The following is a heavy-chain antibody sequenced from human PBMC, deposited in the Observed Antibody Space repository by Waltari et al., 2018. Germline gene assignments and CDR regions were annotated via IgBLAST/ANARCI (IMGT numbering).Heavy chain of an antibody. Sequence: EVQLVESGGGLVQPGGSLRLSCAGSGFTFNNYHMNWVRLAPGRGLEWLSYISSDSNVIYYSDSVRGRFTVSRDNAKSSLFLQMNSLRAEDTAVYYCARELDHIKDDYWGQGTLVTVSS. J-gene: IGHJ4*02. CDR3: ARELDHIKDDY. CDR1: GFTFNNYH. V-gene: IGHV3-48*04. CDR2: ISSDSNVI. D-gene: IGHD3-3*02.